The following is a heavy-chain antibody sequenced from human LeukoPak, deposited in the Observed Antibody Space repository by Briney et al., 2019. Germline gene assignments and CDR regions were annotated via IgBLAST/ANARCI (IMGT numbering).Heavy chain of an antibody. CDR1: GFTFSNYA. V-gene: IGHV3-23*01. J-gene: IGHJ3*02. CDR3: AKDTAAVGTDAFDI. CDR2: ISGSGGGT. D-gene: IGHD6-19*01. Sequence: GGSLRLSCAAPGFTFSNYAMSWVRQAPGKGLEWVSGISGSGGGTYYADSVKGRFTISRANSKNTLYLQMNSLRAEDTAVYYCAKDTAAVGTDAFDIWGQGTTVTVSS.